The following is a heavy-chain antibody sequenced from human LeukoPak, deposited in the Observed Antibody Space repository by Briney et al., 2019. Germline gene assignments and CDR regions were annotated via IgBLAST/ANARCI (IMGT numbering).Heavy chain of an antibody. CDR3: AREYSSSWYSHDAFDI. Sequence: SETLSLTCAVYGGSFSGYYWSWIRQPPGKGLEWIGEINHSGSTNYNPSLKSRVTISVDTSKNQFSLKLSSVTAADTAVYYCAREYSSSWYSHDAFDIWGQGTMVTVSS. J-gene: IGHJ3*02. V-gene: IGHV4-34*01. D-gene: IGHD6-13*01. CDR1: GGSFSGYY. CDR2: INHSGST.